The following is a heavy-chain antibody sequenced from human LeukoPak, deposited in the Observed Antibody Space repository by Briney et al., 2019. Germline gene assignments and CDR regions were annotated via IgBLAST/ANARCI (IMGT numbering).Heavy chain of an antibody. CDR3: AKGRSGSYAYDY. D-gene: IGHD1-26*01. V-gene: IGHV3-23*01. J-gene: IGHJ4*02. Sequence: GGSLRLSCAASGFTFSSYAMSWVRQAPGKGLEWVSAISGSGGSTYYADSVKGRFTISRDNSKNTLYLQMNSLRAEDTAIYYCAKGRSGSYAYDYGGQGTLVTVSS. CDR2: ISGSGGST. CDR1: GFTFSSYA.